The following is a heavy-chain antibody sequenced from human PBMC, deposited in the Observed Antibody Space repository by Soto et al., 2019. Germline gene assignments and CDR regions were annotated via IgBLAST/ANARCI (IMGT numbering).Heavy chain of an antibody. Sequence: SETLSLTCTVSGGSISSGDYYWSWIRQPPGKGLEWIGYIYYSGSTYYNPSLKSRVTISVDTSKNQFSLKLSSVTAADTAVYYCARVGLTVDYYYGMDVWGQGTTVTVSS. CDR1: GGSISSGDYY. CDR3: ARVGLTVDYYYGMDV. J-gene: IGHJ6*02. V-gene: IGHV4-30-4*01. CDR2: IYYSGST. D-gene: IGHD3-9*01.